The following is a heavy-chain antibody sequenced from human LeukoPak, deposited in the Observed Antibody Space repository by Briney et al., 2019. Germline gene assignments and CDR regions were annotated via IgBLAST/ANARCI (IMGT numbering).Heavy chain of an antibody. CDR2: MNPNSGNT. D-gene: IGHD2-2*02. V-gene: IGHV1-8*01. J-gene: IGHJ5*02. CDR1: GYTFTSYD. Sequence: ASVKVSCKASGYTFTSYDINWVRQATGQGLEWMGWMNPNSGNTGYAQKFQGRVTMTRNTSISTAYMELSSLRSEDTAVYYCARAIYCSSTSCYTSGFDPWGQGTLVTVPS. CDR3: ARAIYCSSTSCYTSGFDP.